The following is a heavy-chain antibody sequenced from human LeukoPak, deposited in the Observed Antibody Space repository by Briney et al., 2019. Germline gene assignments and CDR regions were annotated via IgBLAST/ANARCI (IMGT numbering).Heavy chain of an antibody. CDR1: GGSISSSSYY. CDR2: TYYSGST. J-gene: IGHJ4*02. Sequence: PSETLSLTCTVSGGSISSSSYYWGWIRQPPGKGLEWIGSTYYSGSTYYNPSLKSRVTISVDTSKNQFSLKLSSVTAADTAVYYCARIPGSGRPEFDYWGQGTLVTVSS. D-gene: IGHD3-10*01. CDR3: ARIPGSGRPEFDY. V-gene: IGHV4-39*07.